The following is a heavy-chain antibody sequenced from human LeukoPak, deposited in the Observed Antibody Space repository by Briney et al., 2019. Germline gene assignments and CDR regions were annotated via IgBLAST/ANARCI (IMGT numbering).Heavy chain of an antibody. CDR3: ARGRYMDV. J-gene: IGHJ6*03. V-gene: IGHV1-8*02. Sequence: ASVEVSCKTSGYIFIDYEISWVRQAPGQGLEWMGWMNPKSGDTGYEQKFQGRITITRDSSIGTVYMELSSLRSEDTALYYCARGRYMDVWGKGTTVTVSS. CDR2: MNPKSGDT. CDR1: GYIFIDYE.